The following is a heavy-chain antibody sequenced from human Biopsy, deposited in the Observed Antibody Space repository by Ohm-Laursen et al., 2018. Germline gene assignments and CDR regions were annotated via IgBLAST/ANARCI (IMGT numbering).Heavy chain of an antibody. Sequence: GTLCLTCTVSGGSFTGHYWTWIRQPPGKGLEWIGHISHTGYTSYKSSLKSRVTISLDTSRKHFSLRLTSFAAADTAVYYCARGSNEYGGLYFPHWGQGTLVTVSS. CDR2: ISHTGYT. D-gene: IGHD4-23*01. CDR3: ARGSNEYGGLYFPH. J-gene: IGHJ1*01. CDR1: GGSFTGHY. V-gene: IGHV4-59*11.